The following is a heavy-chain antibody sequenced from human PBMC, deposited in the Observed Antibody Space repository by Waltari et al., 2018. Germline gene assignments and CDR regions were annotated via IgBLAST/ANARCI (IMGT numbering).Heavy chain of an antibody. V-gene: IGHV4-4*02. CDR3: ARGSDYIWGV. J-gene: IGHJ1*01. CDR2: TQHSGTT. CDR1: GDSVNSDDW. Sequence: QVHLQESGPGLVQPSGTLSLTCAVSGDSVNSDDWWSWVRQPPGRGLEWIGETQHSGTTNYSPSLKSRVTMSVDKSNNQMSLRLTSVTAADTAIYFCARGSDYIWGVWGQGTLVTVSS. D-gene: IGHD3-16*01.